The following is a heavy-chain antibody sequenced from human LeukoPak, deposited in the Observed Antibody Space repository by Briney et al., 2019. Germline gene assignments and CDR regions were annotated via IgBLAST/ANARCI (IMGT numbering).Heavy chain of an antibody. J-gene: IGHJ4*02. Sequence: AAAKVSCKPSGYTFTDYYMYWVRHAPRQRLEWLGRTNPNSGDTFYAQKFQGRVTMTRDTSISTAYMELSRLRSDDTALYYCARVMKATVRTSNFDYWGQGTLVTVSS. CDR1: GYTFTDYY. CDR2: TNPNSGDT. CDR3: ARVMKATVRTSNFDY. V-gene: IGHV1-2*06. D-gene: IGHD4-17*01.